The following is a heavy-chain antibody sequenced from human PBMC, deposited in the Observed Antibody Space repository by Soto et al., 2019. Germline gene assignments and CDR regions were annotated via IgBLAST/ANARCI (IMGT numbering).Heavy chain of an antibody. CDR2: INHSGST. V-gene: IGHV4-34*01. CDR1: GGSFSGYY. D-gene: IGHD3-16*02. Sequence: ASETLSLTCAVYGGSFSGYYWSWIRQPPGKGLEWVGEINHSGSTNYNPSLKSRVTISVDTSKNQFSLKLSSVTAADTAVYYCARGTEIYDYIWGSYRSNWFDPWGQGTLVTVSS. J-gene: IGHJ5*02. CDR3: ARGTEIYDYIWGSYRSNWFDP.